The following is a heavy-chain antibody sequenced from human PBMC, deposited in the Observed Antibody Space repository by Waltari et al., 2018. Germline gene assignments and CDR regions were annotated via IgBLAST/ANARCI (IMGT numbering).Heavy chain of an antibody. CDR3: ARDDYTSGWFLGY. Sequence: QVHLVESGGGVVQLGRSPSLSCAASGFTFRHYGMPWVRQAPGKGLEWVAVIWNDGSKEYYADSVRGRFTISRDNSKNTLYLQMNSLRAEDTAVYYCARDDYTSGWFLGYWGQGTLVTVSS. CDR2: IWNDGSKE. J-gene: IGHJ4*02. D-gene: IGHD6-19*01. CDR1: GFTFRHYG. V-gene: IGHV3-33*01.